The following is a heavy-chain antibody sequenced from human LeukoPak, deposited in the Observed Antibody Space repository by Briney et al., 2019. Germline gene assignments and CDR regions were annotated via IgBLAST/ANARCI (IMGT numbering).Heavy chain of an antibody. CDR2: ISGSGDST. CDR1: GFTFSNYW. CDR3: AKDIAVAGNGDY. V-gene: IGHV3-23*01. J-gene: IGHJ4*02. Sequence: GGSLRLSCAASGFTFSNYWIHWVRHAPGKGLEWVSAISGSGDSTYYADSVKGRFTISRDNSKNTLYLQMNSLRAEDTAVYYCAKDIAVAGNGDYWGQGTLVTVSS. D-gene: IGHD6-19*01.